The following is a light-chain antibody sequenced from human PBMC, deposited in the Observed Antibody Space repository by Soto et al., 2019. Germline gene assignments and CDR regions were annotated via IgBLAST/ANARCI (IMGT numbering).Light chain of an antibody. CDR1: QSVSSNY. CDR3: QQYGTSPLT. Sequence: EIVLTQSPGTLSFSPGERATLSCRASQSVSSNYLAWYQQKPGQAPRLLIYDASSRATGIPDRFSGSGSGKDFTLTISRLEPEEYAVYYCQQYGTSPLTFGGGRKV. CDR2: DAS. V-gene: IGKV3-20*01. J-gene: IGKJ4*01.